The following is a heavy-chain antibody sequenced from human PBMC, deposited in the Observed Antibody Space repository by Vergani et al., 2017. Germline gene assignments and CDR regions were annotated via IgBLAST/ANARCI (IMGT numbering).Heavy chain of an antibody. CDR1: GFALNRHA. V-gene: IGHV3-30-3*01. D-gene: IGHD2-2*02. CDR3: VIDRGLCAGGRCYTEAWDY. Sequence: QVQLVESGGGVVQPGTSLRLSCVVSGFALNRHAMYWVRQAPGKGLEWVVGISFDGTNEYYPDLVKGRFTISRAIAKNTLYLQVRSLRLEDTGVYHCVIDRGLCAGGRCYTEAWDYWGEGTPVTVSS. CDR2: ISFDGTNE. J-gene: IGHJ4*02.